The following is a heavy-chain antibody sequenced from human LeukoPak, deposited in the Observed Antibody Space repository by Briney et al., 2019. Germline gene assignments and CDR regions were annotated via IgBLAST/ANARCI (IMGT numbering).Heavy chain of an antibody. D-gene: IGHD2-2*01. CDR3: AKDRHAPGRYCSSTSCFPFDS. J-gene: IGHJ5*01. Sequence: GGSLRLSCVVSGFTFSSYAMGWVRQAPGKGLEWVSGISGSGGSTYYAGSVKGRFTISRDNTKNTLYLQMNSLRAEDTAVYYCAKDRHAPGRYCSSTSCFPFDSWGQGTLVTVSS. V-gene: IGHV3-23*01. CDR2: ISGSGGST. CDR1: GFTFSSYA.